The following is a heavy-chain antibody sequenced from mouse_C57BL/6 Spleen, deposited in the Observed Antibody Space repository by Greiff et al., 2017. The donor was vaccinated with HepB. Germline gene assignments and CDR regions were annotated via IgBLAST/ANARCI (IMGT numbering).Heavy chain of an antibody. D-gene: IGHD4-1*01. CDR3: TAGGTGPFAY. J-gene: IGHJ3*01. V-gene: IGHV14-1*01. CDR2: IDPEDGDT. Sequence: VQLKESGAELVRPGASVKLSCTASGFNIKDYYMHWVKQRPEQGLEWIGRIDPEDGDTEYAPKFQGKATMTADTSSNPAYLQLSSLTSENTAVYYWTAGGTGPFAYWGQGTLVTVSA. CDR1: GFNIKDYY.